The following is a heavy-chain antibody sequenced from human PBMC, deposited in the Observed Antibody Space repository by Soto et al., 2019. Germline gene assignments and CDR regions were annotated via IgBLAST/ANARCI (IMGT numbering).Heavy chain of an antibody. Sequence: KPSETLSLTCTVSGGSISSHDHYWSWIRQHPGKALEWMGSIYYNGNPYDNPSLKSRVTISLDMSKNQFSLKLSSVTDADTAVYYCARGQDNHKTGYWGQGTLVTVSS. CDR1: GGSISSHDHY. J-gene: IGHJ4*02. V-gene: IGHV4-31*03. CDR3: ARGQDNHKTGY. D-gene: IGHD1-1*01. CDR2: IYYNGNP.